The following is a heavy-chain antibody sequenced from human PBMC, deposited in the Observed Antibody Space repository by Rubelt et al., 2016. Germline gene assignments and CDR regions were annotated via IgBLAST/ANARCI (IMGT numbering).Heavy chain of an antibody. D-gene: IGHD1-26*01. J-gene: IGHJ3*02. CDR2: ITGSGGTT. CDR3: AKDPHARWDDAFDI. Sequence: EVQLLESGGGLVQPGGSLRLSCAASGFTFGSYAMNWVRQAPGKGLEWVSAITGSGGTTYYADSVKGRFTISRDNSKNTLYLQMNSLRAEDTAVYYCAKDPHARWDDAFDIWGQGTMVTVSS. V-gene: IGHV3-23*01. CDR1: GFTFGSYA.